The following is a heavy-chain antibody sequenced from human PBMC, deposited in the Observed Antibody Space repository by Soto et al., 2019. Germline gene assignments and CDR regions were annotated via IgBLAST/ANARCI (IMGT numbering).Heavy chain of an antibody. J-gene: IGHJ6*02. CDR1: GFTFSSYA. CDR3: AKLTAGDYYYYGMDV. Sequence: EVQLLESGGGLVQPGGSLRLSCAASGFTFSSYAMSWVRQAPGKGLEWVSAISGSGGSTYYADSVKGRFTISRDNSKNTMYLQMNSLRAEDTAVYYCAKLTAGDYYYYGMDVWGQGTTVTVSS. V-gene: IGHV3-23*01. D-gene: IGHD2-8*02. CDR2: ISGSGGST.